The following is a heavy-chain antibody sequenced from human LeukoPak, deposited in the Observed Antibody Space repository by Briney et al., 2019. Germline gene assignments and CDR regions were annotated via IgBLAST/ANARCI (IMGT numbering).Heavy chain of an antibody. CDR1: GFTFSRYG. V-gene: IGHV3-33*06. CDR2: IWYDGTNQ. CDR3: AKDDWTEGYNGVDS. Sequence: PGRSLRLSCAASGFTFSRYGMHWVRQAPGKGLEWVALIWYDGTNQYYADSVKGRFTISRDNSRNILYLQMNTLRAEDTALYYCAKDDWTEGYNGVDSWGQGTQVTVSS. D-gene: IGHD5-24*01. J-gene: IGHJ4*02.